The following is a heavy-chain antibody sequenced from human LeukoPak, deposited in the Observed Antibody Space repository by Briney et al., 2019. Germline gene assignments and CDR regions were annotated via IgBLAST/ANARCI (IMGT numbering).Heavy chain of an antibody. CDR1: GYRFTSNW. J-gene: IGHJ5*02. Sequence: GGPLKTPCKGPGYRFTSNWISWVRQMPGKGLEWIGRNDPSDLYTTHSPSFQGHVTISADKSFSIAYLQWSRLKASDTAMYYCAGQPEGTLFDPWGQGTLVTVS. D-gene: IGHD1-1*01. V-gene: IGHV5-10-1*01. CDR3: AGQPEGTLFDP. CDR2: NDPSDLYT.